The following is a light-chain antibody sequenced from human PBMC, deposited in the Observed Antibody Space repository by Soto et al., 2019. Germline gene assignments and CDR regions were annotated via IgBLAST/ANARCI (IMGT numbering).Light chain of an antibody. CDR3: QQDSYLPLT. Sequence: PGERVSLSCRASQRVTSNFLTWSQHKPGQAPRLLISGASTRATSIPARFSGSGSETDFTLTISSLQPDDFAFFYCQQDSYLPLTFGGGTKVDIK. CDR1: QRVTSNF. V-gene: IGKV3D-7*01. CDR2: GAS. J-gene: IGKJ4*01.